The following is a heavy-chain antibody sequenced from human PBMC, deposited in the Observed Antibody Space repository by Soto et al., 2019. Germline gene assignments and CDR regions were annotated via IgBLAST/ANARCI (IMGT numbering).Heavy chain of an antibody. Sequence: QVHLVQSETEVKEPGASVTVACKTSDCTFTGYTINWVRQAPGQGLEWLGWISSLNGNTNYARKYQGRLTMTTNTSATTAYMELRSLRSDDTAVYFCARGTVTSGRWFGPWGEGTLVTVSS. V-gene: IGHV1-18*04. CDR1: DCTFTGYT. CDR2: ISSLNGNT. CDR3: ARGTVTSGRWFGP. D-gene: IGHD4-17*01. J-gene: IGHJ5*02.